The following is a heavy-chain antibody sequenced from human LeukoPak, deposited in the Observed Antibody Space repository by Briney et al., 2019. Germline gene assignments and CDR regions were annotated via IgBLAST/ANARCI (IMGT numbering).Heavy chain of an antibody. CDR1: GFTFSYYE. CDR2: IGNSGATI. CDR3: ARATFSSSGHSY. J-gene: IGHJ4*02. Sequence: AGSLRLSCAASGFTFSYYEMNWVRQAPRKGLEWDSYIGNSGATIYYADSVKGRFTISRDNAKSSLFLQMSSLRAEDTGVYYCARATFSSSGHSYWGQGTLVTVSS. D-gene: IGHD6-13*01. V-gene: IGHV3-48*03.